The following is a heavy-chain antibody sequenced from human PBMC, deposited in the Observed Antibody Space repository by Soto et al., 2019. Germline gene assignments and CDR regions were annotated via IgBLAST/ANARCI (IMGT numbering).Heavy chain of an antibody. CDR3: ARWLQDRFDY. Sequence: PAETLSLTCTVSGGSISSYYWSWIRQPPGKGLEWIGYIYYSGSTNYNPSLKSRVTISVDTSKNQFSLKLSSVTAADTAVYYCARWLQDRFDYWGQGTLVTVSP. D-gene: IGHD5-12*01. CDR1: GGSISSYY. V-gene: IGHV4-59*01. CDR2: IYYSGST. J-gene: IGHJ4*02.